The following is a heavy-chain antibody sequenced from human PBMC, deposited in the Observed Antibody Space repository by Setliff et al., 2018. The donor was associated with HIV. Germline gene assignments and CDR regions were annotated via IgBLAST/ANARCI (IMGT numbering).Heavy chain of an antibody. CDR2: MNPDSGNT. CDR1: GYTFTSND. J-gene: IGHJ5*02. Sequence: GASVKVSCKASGYTFTSNDVYWARQATGQGLEWMGWMNPDSGNTGYAQRFQGRVTITRDTSASTAYMELSSLRSEDTAVYYCARAADYDFWSGYSSGWFDPCGQGTLVTVSS. D-gene: IGHD3-3*01. CDR3: ARAADYDFWSGYSSGWFDP. V-gene: IGHV1-8*03.